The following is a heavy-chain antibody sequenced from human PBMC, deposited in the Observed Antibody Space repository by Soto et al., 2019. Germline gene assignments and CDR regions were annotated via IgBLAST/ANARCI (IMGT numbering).Heavy chain of an antibody. Sequence: EVQLVESGGGLVQPGGSLRLSCAASGFTFSSNWMSWVRQAPGKGLEWVANIKQDGSEKYYVDSVKGRFTISRDNAKNALYLQMNRLRAEDTAVYYCASDSSGHPGGDYWGQGTLVTVSS. CDR2: IKQDGSEK. D-gene: IGHD3-22*01. CDR3: ASDSSGHPGGDY. V-gene: IGHV3-7*01. J-gene: IGHJ4*02. CDR1: GFTFSSNW.